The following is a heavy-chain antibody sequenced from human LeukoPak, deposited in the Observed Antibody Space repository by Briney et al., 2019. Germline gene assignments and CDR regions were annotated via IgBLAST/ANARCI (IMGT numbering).Heavy chain of an antibody. CDR3: ARSYDSSGYYFEGDWFDP. D-gene: IGHD3-22*01. J-gene: IGHJ5*02. Sequence: GASVTVSCKASGYTFTGYYMHWVRQAPGDGLEWMGWINPNSGGTNYAQKFQGRVTMTRDTSISTAYMELSRLRSDDTAVYYCARSYDSSGYYFEGDWFDPGGQGTLVTVSS. V-gene: IGHV1-2*02. CDR1: GYTFTGYY. CDR2: INPNSGGT.